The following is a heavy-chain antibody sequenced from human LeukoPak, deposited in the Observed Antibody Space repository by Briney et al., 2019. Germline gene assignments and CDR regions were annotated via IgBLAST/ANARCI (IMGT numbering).Heavy chain of an antibody. Sequence: PSETLSLTCVVYGGSFSGFSWNWIRQPPGEGLEWIGEINHSGSTNYNPSLKSRVTISVDTSKNQFSLKLSSVTAADTAVYYCARFDSSWYSNWFDPWGQGTLVTVSS. CDR3: ARFDSSWYSNWFDP. J-gene: IGHJ5*02. V-gene: IGHV4-34*01. CDR2: INHSGST. CDR1: GGSFSGFS. D-gene: IGHD6-13*01.